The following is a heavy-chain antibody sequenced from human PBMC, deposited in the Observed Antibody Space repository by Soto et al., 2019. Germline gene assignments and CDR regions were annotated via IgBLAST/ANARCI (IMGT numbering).Heavy chain of an antibody. J-gene: IGHJ4*02. D-gene: IGHD2-2*01. CDR2: ISANGQGI. CDR1: GLTFTYYA. V-gene: IGHV3-23*01. CDR3: AKDRDYPRDQFHY. Sequence: GGSLRLSCTASGLTFTYYAFSWVRQAPGKGLEWVSAISANGQGIYYADSVRGRFTISRDNSKNTVFLHMDSLRAEDTAVYYCAKDRDYPRDQFHYWGQGTLVTVSS.